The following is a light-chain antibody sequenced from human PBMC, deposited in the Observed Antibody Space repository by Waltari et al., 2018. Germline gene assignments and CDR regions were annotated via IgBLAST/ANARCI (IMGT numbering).Light chain of an antibody. J-gene: IGKJ3*01. V-gene: IGKV3-20*01. Sequence: EIVLTQSPGPLSLSPGERATLSCRARQSVSSSYLAWYQQKPGQAPRLLIYGASSRATGIPDRFSGSGSGTDFTLTISRLEPEDFAVYYCQQYGSSPFTFGPGTKVDIK. CDR2: GAS. CDR3: QQYGSSPFT. CDR1: QSVSSSY.